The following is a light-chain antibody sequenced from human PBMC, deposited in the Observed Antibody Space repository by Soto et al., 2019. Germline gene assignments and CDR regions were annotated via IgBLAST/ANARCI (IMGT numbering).Light chain of an antibody. J-gene: IGLJ3*02. Sequence: QSALTQPASVSGSPGQSITISCTGTINDIGSYHYVAWYQHHPGKAPKLIIYEVTHQPSGVSNRFSGSKSGNTASLTISGLQAEDEADYYCSSYTTTSTTFGGGTKVTVL. CDR1: INDIGSYHY. CDR2: EVT. CDR3: SSYTTTSTT. V-gene: IGLV2-14*01.